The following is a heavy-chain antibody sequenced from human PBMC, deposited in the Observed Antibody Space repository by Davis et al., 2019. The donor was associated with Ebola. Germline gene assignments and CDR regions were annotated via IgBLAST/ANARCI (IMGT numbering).Heavy chain of an antibody. CDR1: GFTFSSYG. Sequence: GESLKISCAASGFTFSSYGMTWVRQAPGKGLEWVSVIYSGGSTYYADSVKGRFTISRDNSKNTLYLQMNSLRAEDTAVYYCELFYGLPVWGQGTLVTVSS. D-gene: IGHD4-17*01. CDR2: IYSGGST. V-gene: IGHV3-NL1*01. CDR3: ELFYGLPV. J-gene: IGHJ4*02.